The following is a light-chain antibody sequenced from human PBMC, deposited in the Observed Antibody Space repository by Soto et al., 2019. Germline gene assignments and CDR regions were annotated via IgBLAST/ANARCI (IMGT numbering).Light chain of an antibody. CDR2: GAS. CDR1: QIVSSSY. J-gene: IGKJ1*01. V-gene: IGKV3-20*01. Sequence: EIVLTQSPGTLSLSPGERATLSCRASQIVSSSYLAWYQQKPGQAPRLLIYGASSRATGIPDRFSGSGSGTDFTRTISILETEDFAVYYCQQYCSSPSTFGQGTKVDIK. CDR3: QQYCSSPST.